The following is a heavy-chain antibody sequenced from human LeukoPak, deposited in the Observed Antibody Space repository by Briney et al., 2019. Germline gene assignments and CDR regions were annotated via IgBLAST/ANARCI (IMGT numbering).Heavy chain of an antibody. CDR3: AKLLPCSSISCSFDY. CDR1: GFTFSTYA. J-gene: IGHJ4*02. V-gene: IGHV3-23*01. Sequence: GGSLRLSCAASGFTFSTYAMSWVRPAPGKRLDWVSTISGSGSNTFYADSVKGRFTISRDNSKNTLYLQMNSLRAEDTAVYYCAKLLPCSSISCSFDYWGQGTLVTVSS. CDR2: ISGSGSNT. D-gene: IGHD2-2*01.